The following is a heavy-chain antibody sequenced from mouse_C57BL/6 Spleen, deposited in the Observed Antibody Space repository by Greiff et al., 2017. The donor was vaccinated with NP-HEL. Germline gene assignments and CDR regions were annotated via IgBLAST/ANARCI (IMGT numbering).Heavy chain of an antibody. CDR3: TIESHYYGRSPPWFAD. D-gene: IGHD1-1*01. J-gene: IGHJ3*01. Sequence: EVKLMESGEGLVKPGGSLKLSCAASGFTFSSYAMSWVRQTPEKRLEWVAYISSGGDYIYYADTVKGRFPISRDNARNTLYLQMSSLKSEDTAMYYCTIESHYYGRSPPWFADWGQGTLVTVSA. CDR2: ISSGGDYI. V-gene: IGHV5-9-1*02. CDR1: GFTFSSYA.